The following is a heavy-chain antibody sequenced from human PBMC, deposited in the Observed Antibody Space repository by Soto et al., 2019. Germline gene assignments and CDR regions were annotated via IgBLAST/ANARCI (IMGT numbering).Heavy chain of an antibody. Sequence: GGSLRLSCAASGFTFSSYGMHWVRQAPGKGLEWVAVISYDGSNKYYADSVKGRFTISRDNSKNTLYLQMNSLRAEDTAVYYCAKAGSRMGIAAAAPGVYFDYWGQGTLVTVSS. D-gene: IGHD6-13*01. CDR2: ISYDGSNK. J-gene: IGHJ4*02. V-gene: IGHV3-30*18. CDR1: GFTFSSYG. CDR3: AKAGSRMGIAAAAPGVYFDY.